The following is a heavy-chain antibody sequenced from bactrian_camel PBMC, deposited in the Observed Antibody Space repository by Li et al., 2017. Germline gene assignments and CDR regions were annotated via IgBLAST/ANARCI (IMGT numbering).Heavy chain of an antibody. J-gene: IGHJ4*01. CDR2: IDARGSTT. V-gene: IGHV3S29*01. D-gene: IGHD1*01. CDR3: AAGLAVGGLSCSPSGVLAYDN. Sequence: QLVESGGGSVQAGGSLRLSCVASGPTYSSYCMGWFRQAPGKELEWVATIDARGSTTYYPPRLEGRFAISRDNAENALYLQMNDLTPEDTGMYYCAAGLAVGGLSCSPSGVLAYDNRGQGTQVTVS. CDR1: GPTYSSYC.